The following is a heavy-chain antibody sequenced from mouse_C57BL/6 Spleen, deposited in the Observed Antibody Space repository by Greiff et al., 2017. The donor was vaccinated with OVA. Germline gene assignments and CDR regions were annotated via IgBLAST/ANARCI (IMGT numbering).Heavy chain of an antibody. Sequence: QVHVKQSGAELVKPGASVKISCKASGYAFSSYWMNWVKQRPGKGLEWIGQIYPGDGDTNYNGKFKGKATLTADKSSSTAYMQLSSLTSEDSAVYFCARRSLQGYFDVWGTGTTVTVSS. J-gene: IGHJ1*03. CDR1: GYAFSSYW. CDR2: IYPGDGDT. D-gene: IGHD6-5*01. CDR3: ARRSLQGYFDV. V-gene: IGHV1-80*01.